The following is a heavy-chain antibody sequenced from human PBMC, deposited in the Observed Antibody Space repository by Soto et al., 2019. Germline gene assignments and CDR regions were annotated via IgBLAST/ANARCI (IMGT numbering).Heavy chain of an antibody. Sequence: SETLSLTCAISGRSISRGAYSWSWIRPPPGKGLEWIGYIYLSGSTYYNPSLKSRVTISVDRSKNQFSVRLSSVTAADTAVYYCARAYYDTEGYGLDPWGLGTLVTVSS. CDR2: IYLSGST. CDR3: ARAYYDTEGYGLDP. D-gene: IGHD3-16*01. CDR1: GRSISRGAYS. J-gene: IGHJ5*02. V-gene: IGHV4-61*08.